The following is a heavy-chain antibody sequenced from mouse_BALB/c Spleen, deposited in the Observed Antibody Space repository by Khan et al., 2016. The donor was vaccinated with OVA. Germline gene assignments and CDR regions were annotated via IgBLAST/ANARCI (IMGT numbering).Heavy chain of an antibody. V-gene: IGHV1S136*01. D-gene: IGHD2-2*01. CDR3: ARGGYASFAY. CDR2: INPYNDDT. CDR1: GYTFTSYV. Sequence: VQLQQPGPELVKPGASVKMSCKASGYTFTSYVMYWVSQKPGQGLEWIGYINPYNDDTKYNEKFKGKATLTSDKSSSTAYMDLSSLTSKDSAVYYCARGGYASFAYWGQGTRVTVSA. J-gene: IGHJ3*01.